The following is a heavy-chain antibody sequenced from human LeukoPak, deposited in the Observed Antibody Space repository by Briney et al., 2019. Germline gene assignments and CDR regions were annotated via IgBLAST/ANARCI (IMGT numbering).Heavy chain of an antibody. CDR1: GFTFSSFA. CDR3: ATGGVGATSPLFIDY. D-gene: IGHD1-26*01. CDR2: ISSSSTY. V-gene: IGHV3-21*01. J-gene: IGHJ4*02. Sequence: KTGGSQRLSCAASGFTFSSFAMSWVRQAPGKGLEWVSFISSSSTYNYADSVKGRFTISRDNAKNSLFLQMNSLRDEDTAVYYCATGGVGATSPLFIDYWGQGTPVTVSS.